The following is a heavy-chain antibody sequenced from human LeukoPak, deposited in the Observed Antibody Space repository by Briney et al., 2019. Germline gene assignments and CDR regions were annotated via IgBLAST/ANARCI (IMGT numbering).Heavy chain of an antibody. Sequence: GGSLRLSCAASGFTFSDYYMSWVRQAPGKGLEWVSAISGSGGSTYYADSVKGRFTISRDNSKNTLYLQMNSLKTEDTAVYYCTRLTIFGVEIRHGDYWGQGTLVTVSS. J-gene: IGHJ4*02. CDR2: ISGSGGST. CDR1: GFTFSDYY. CDR3: TRLTIFGVEIRHGDY. D-gene: IGHD3-3*01. V-gene: IGHV3-23*01.